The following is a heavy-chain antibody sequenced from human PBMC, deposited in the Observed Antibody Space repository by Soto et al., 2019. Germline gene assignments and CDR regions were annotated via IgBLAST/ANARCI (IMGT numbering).Heavy chain of an antibody. V-gene: IGHV3-23*01. Sequence: GGSLRLSCAASGFTFSSYAMSWVRQAPGKGLEWVSAISGSGGSTYYADSVKGRFTISRDNSKNTLYLQMNSLRAEDTAVYYCAKVDIVVVPAAMPFDPWGQGTLVTVSS. D-gene: IGHD2-2*03. CDR2: ISGSGGST. CDR3: AKVDIVVVPAAMPFDP. J-gene: IGHJ5*02. CDR1: GFTFSSYA.